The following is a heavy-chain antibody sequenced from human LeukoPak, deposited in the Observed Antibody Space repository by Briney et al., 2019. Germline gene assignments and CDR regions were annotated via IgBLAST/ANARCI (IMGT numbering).Heavy chain of an antibody. CDR2: INWNGVST. D-gene: IGHD3-22*01. CDR1: GFTFHDNG. V-gene: IGHV3-20*04. Sequence: GGSLRLSCAASGFTFHDNGMSWARHAPGKGLEWVARINWNGVSTGYADSVKGRFTISRDNAKNSLYLQMNSLRAEDTGLYYCARVGSSAYGDAFDIWGQGTMVTVSS. J-gene: IGHJ3*02. CDR3: ARVGSSAYGDAFDI.